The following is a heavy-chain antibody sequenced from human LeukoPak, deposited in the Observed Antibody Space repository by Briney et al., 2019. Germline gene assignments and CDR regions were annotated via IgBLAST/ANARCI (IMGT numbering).Heavy chain of an antibody. V-gene: IGHV3-20*04. CDR1: GFTFDDHA. D-gene: IGHD1-26*01. J-gene: IGHJ4*02. Sequence: PGGSLRLSCVASGFTFDDHAMNWVRQAPGKGLEWVSGINSNGDGTGYADSVKGRFTISRDNAKNSLYLQMNSLRAEDTAMYYCARVIVGATFDYWSQGTLVTVSS. CDR3: ARVIVGATFDY. CDR2: INSNGDGT.